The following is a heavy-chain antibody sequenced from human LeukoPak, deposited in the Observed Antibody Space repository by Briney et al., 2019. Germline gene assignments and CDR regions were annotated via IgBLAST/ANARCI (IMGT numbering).Heavy chain of an antibody. V-gene: IGHV4-38-2*02. CDR2: IYHSGST. CDR3: AREGAAAGSSPAGGFIDY. Sequence: SETLSLTCTVSGYSISSGYYWGWIRQPPGKGLEWFGSIYHSGSTYYNPSLKSRVTISVDTSKNQFSLKLSSVTAADTAVYYCAREGAAAGSSPAGGFIDYWGQGTLVTVSS. D-gene: IGHD6-13*01. J-gene: IGHJ4*02. CDR1: GYSISSGYY.